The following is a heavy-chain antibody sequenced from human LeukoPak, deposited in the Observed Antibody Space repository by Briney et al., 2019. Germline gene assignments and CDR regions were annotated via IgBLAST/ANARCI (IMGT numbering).Heavy chain of an antibody. Sequence: ASVKVSCKASGYTFTSYGISWVRQAPGQGLEWMGWISAYNGNTNYAQKLQGRVTMTTDTSTSTAYMELRSLRSEDTAVYYCARVAVIAITDYFDYWGQGTPVTVSS. J-gene: IGHJ4*02. CDR3: ARVAVIAITDYFDY. CDR2: ISAYNGNT. D-gene: IGHD2-21*01. V-gene: IGHV1-18*01. CDR1: GYTFTSYG.